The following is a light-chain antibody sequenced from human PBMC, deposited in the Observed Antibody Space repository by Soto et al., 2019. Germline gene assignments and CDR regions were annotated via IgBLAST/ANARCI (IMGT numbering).Light chain of an antibody. Sequence: EIVLTQSPATLSLSPGERATLSCRASQSVSSYLAWYQQKPGQAPRLLIYDASNRATGIPARFSGSGSGTDFPLTISSLGPEDFAVYYCQQRRNWPPGSTFGPGTKVDIK. CDR1: QSVSSY. CDR3: QQRRNWPPGST. CDR2: DAS. J-gene: IGKJ3*01. V-gene: IGKV3-11*01.